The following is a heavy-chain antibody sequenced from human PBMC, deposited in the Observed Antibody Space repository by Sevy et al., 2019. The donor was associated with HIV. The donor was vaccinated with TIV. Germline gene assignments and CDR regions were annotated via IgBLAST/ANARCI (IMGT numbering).Heavy chain of an antibody. CDR2: FYYSAST. CDR1: GDSISGYY. D-gene: IGHD6-13*01. CDR3: ARGIAAPRGMDV. J-gene: IGHJ6*02. Sequence: SETLSLTCTVSGDSISGYYWSWIRQPPGKGLEWIGYFYYSASTNYNPSLKSRVTISVDTTKNKVSMKVRSLTAADTAVYYWARGIAAPRGMDVWGQGTTVTVSS. V-gene: IGHV4-59*01.